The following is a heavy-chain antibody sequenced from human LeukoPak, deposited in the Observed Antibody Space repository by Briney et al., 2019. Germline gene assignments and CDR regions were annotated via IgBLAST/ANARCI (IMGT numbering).Heavy chain of an antibody. J-gene: IGHJ6*03. CDR1: GYTFTSYG. V-gene: IGHV1-18*01. D-gene: IGHD2-2*01. CDR2: ISAYNGNT. Sequence: ASVKVSCKASGYTFTSYGISWVRQAPGQGLEWMGWISAYNGNTNYAQKLQGRVTMTTDTSTSTAYMELRSLRSDDTAVYYCARDRGQLLARDYYYYYYMDVWGKGTTVTVSS. CDR3: ARDRGQLLARDYYYYYYMDV.